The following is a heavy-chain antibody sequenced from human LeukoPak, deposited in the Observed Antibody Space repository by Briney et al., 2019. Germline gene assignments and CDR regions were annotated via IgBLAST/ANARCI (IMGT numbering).Heavy chain of an antibody. CDR1: GGSISSYY. CDR3: ARVSSGYTNWFDP. V-gene: IGHV4-59*01. CDR2: IYYSGST. Sequence: SETLSLTCTASGGSISSYYWSWIRQPPGKGLEWIGYIYYSGSTNYNPSLKSRVTISVDTSKNQFSLKLSSVTAADTAVYYCARVSSGYTNWFDPWGRGTLVTVSS. J-gene: IGHJ5*02. D-gene: IGHD3-22*01.